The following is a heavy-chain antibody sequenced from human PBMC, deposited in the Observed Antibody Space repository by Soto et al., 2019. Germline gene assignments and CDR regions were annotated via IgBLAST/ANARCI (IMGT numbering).Heavy chain of an antibody. V-gene: IGHV4-31*11. CDR2: IYYSGST. J-gene: IGHJ6*02. CDR3: ARGPENYYGSGSYRGMDV. CDR1: GGSISSGGYY. Sequence: SETLSLTCAVSGGSISSGGYYWSWIRQHPGKGLEWIGYIYYSGSTYYNPSLKSRVTISVDTSKNQFSLKLSSVTAADTAVYYCARGPENYYGSGSYRGMDVWGQGTTVTVSS. D-gene: IGHD3-10*01.